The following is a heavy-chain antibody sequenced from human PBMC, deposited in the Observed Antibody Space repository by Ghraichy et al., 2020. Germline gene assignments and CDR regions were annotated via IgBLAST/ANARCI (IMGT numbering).Heavy chain of an antibody. CDR2: ISSSSSYI. CDR3: ARDLHQLWTLYYFDY. V-gene: IGHV3-21*01. J-gene: IGHJ4*02. CDR1: GFTFSSYS. D-gene: IGHD3-10*01. Sequence: GGSLRLSCAASGFTFSSYSMNWVRQAPGKGLEWVSSISSSSSYIYYADSVKGRFTISRDNAKNSLYLQMNSLRAEDTAVYFCARDLHQLWTLYYFDYWGQGTLVTVSS.